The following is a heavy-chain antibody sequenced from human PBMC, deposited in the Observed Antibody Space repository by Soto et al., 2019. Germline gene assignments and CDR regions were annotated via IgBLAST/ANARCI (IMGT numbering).Heavy chain of an antibody. CDR1: GYTFSSYG. J-gene: IGHJ4*02. CDR3: ARCDFGDYVPTLDH. Sequence: QVHLMQSGAEVKSPGASVRVSCKASGYTFSSYGVSWVRQAPGQGLEFMGWISVYNGHTNYAQKFQGRVTMTTDTSTITAYMELRSLRSADTAVYCCARCDFGDYVPTLDHWGQGTLVTVSA. D-gene: IGHD4-17*01. V-gene: IGHV1-18*01. CDR2: ISVYNGHT.